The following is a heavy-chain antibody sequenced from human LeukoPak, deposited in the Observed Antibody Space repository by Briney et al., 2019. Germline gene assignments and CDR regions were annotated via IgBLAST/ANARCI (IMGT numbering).Heavy chain of an antibody. CDR1: GGTFSSYA. J-gene: IGHJ4*02. CDR3: AREWVGGYDGPGLDY. V-gene: IGHV1-69*05. Sequence: SVKVSCKASGGTFSSYAISWVRQAPGQGLEWMGGIIPIFGTANYAQKFQGRVTITTDESTSTAYMELSSLRSEDTAVYYCAREWVGGYDGPGLDYWGQGTLVTVSS. D-gene: IGHD5-12*01. CDR2: IIPIFGTA.